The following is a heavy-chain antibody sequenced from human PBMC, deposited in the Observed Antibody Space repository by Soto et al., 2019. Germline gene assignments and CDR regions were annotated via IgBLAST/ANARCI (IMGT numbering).Heavy chain of an antibody. CDR2: IGTSSTYI. J-gene: IGHJ3*02. V-gene: IGHV3-21*01. Sequence: GGSLRLSCAASGFTFSSYTMNWVRQAPGKGLEWVSSIGTSSTYIYYADSVKGRFTISRDNAKNLLFLQMNSLRAEDTAVYYCARVFPAFDIWGQGTMVTVSS. CDR1: GFTFSSYT. CDR3: ARVFPAFDI.